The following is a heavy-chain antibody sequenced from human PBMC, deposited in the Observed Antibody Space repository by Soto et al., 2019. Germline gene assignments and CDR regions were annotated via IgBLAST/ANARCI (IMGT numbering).Heavy chain of an antibody. V-gene: IGHV4-31*03. CDR2: IYYSGRT. D-gene: IGHD6-6*01. CDR1: GGSSSSGGYY. Sequence: PSETLSLTCTVSGGSSSSGGYYWTWIRQHPGKGLEWIGCIYYSGRTYYNPSLKSRVTISVDTSKRQFSLKLSSVTAADTAIYYCARTKDYSSSLDYWGQGALVTSPQ. J-gene: IGHJ4*02. CDR3: ARTKDYSSSLDY.